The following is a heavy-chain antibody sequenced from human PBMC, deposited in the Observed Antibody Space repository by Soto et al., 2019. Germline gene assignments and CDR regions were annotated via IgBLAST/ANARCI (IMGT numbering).Heavy chain of an antibody. CDR2: IYYSGST. D-gene: IGHD2-15*01. CDR1: GGSISSSSYY. V-gene: IGHV4-39*01. J-gene: IGHJ5*02. CDR3: ARLRVRCSGGSCYPRLIWP. Sequence: SETLSLTCTVSGGSISSSSYYWGWIRQPPGKGLEWIGSIYYSGSTYYNPSLKSRVTISVDTSKNQFSLKLSSVTAADTAVYYCARLRVRCSGGSCYPRLIWPWGQGTLVTVPS.